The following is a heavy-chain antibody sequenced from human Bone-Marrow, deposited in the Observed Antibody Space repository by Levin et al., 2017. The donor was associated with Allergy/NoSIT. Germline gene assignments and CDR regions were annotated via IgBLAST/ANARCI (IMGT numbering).Heavy chain of an antibody. D-gene: IGHD4-17*01. CDR2: IHETGST. J-gene: IGHJ3*02. Sequence: SETLSLTCAVSGYSISSDYYWGWIRQPPGKGLEWIGNIHETGSTKYNPSLKSRLTISVDTSKNQFSLKLTSVTAADTAVYYCARDGHGDYVGDDAFDIWGHGTMVTVSS. CDR1: GYSISSDYY. CDR3: ARDGHGDYVGDDAFDI. V-gene: IGHV4-38-2*02.